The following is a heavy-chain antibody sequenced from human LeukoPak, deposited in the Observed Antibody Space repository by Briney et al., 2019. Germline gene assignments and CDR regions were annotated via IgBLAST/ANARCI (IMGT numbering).Heavy chain of an antibody. D-gene: IGHD7-27*01. CDR2: INPKSGDT. Sequence: ASVEVSCKASGYTFIDYYLHWVRQAPGQGLEWMGWINPKSGDTNYAQKFQGRVTMTRDTSISTAYMELSGLTSDDTAMYFCAELGNYYMDVWGKGTTVTVSS. CDR1: GYTFIDYY. CDR3: AELGNYYMDV. J-gene: IGHJ6*03. V-gene: IGHV1-2*02.